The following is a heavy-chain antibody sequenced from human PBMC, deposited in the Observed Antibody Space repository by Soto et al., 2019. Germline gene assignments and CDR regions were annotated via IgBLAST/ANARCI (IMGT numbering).Heavy chain of an antibody. V-gene: IGHV3-23*01. J-gene: IGHJ4*02. Sequence: EVQLLESGGGLVQPGGSLRLSCAASGFTFSSYAMSWVRQAPGKGLEWVSAISGSGGSTYYADSVKGRFTISRDNSKNTLYLQMNSLRAEDTAVYYCAKDPNPSYYYDSSGQAWGQGTLVTVSS. CDR1: GFTFSSYA. D-gene: IGHD3-22*01. CDR3: AKDPNPSYYYDSSGQA. CDR2: ISGSGGST.